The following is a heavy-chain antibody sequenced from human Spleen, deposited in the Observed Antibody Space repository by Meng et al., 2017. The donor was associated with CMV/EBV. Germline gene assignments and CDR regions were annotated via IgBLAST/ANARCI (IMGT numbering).Heavy chain of an antibody. Sequence: FSTYSMNCVRQAPGKGLEWVSSISSGSGYIYYADSVKGRFTISRDNAKDSLYLQMNSLRAEDTAVYYCGRAMIGADSSAYYAGVRDYWGQGTLVTVSS. CDR3: GRAMIGADSSAYYAGVRDY. J-gene: IGHJ4*02. CDR1: FSTYS. CDR2: ISSGSGYI. V-gene: IGHV3-21*01. D-gene: IGHD3-22*01.